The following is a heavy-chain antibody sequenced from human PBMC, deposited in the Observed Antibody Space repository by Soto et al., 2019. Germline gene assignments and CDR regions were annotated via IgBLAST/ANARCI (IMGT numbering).Heavy chain of an antibody. CDR1: GVFISGSRSY. J-gene: IGHJ6*02. CDR3: ARGGIPPSGYRLAYAMDV. V-gene: IGHV4-39*01. CDR2: IDHRRST. Sequence: PADTLSLTSTVSGVFISGSRSYWGRIRQPPGMGLGGNCNIDHRRSTYYTPALKSRVTLSVDTSKNQFSLNLNSVAAADTAVYYCARGGIPPSGYRLAYAMDVWGQGTTVT. D-gene: IGHD2-2*01.